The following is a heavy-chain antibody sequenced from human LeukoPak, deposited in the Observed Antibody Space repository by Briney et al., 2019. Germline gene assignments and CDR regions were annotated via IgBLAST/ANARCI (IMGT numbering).Heavy chain of an antibody. CDR3: TRVQGSSTS. CDR1: GFTFGDYA. D-gene: IGHD2-2*01. CDR2: IRSKAYGGTT. V-gene: IGHV3-49*04. J-gene: IGHJ4*02. Sequence: PGRSLRLSCTASGFTFGDYAMSWVRQARGKGLEWVGFIRSKAYGGTTEYAASVKGRFTISRDDSKSIAYLQMNSLKTEDTAVYYCTRVQGSSTSWGQGTLVTVSS.